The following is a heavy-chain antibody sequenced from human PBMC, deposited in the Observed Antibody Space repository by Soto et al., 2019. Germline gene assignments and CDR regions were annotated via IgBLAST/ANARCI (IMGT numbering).Heavy chain of an antibody. J-gene: IGHJ4*02. CDR2: ISYDGSNK. CDR3: ARVPSSSGRAHFDY. CDR1: GFTFSSYA. V-gene: IGHV3-30-3*01. Sequence: QVQLVESGGGVVQPGRSLRLSCAASGFTFSSYAMHWVRQAPGKGLEWVAVISYDGSNKYYADSVKGRFTISRDNFKNTLYLQMNSLRAEDTAVYYCARVPSSSGRAHFDYWGQGTLVTVSS. D-gene: IGHD2-15*01.